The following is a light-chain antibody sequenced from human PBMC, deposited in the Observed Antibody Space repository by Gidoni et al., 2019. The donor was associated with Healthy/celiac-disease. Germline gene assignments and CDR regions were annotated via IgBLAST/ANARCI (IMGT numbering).Light chain of an antibody. J-gene: IGKJ3*01. CDR1: QGISNY. CDR2: AAS. Sequence: DVQMTHPPSSLSAPVGDRSTITCRASQGISNYLAWYQQKPGKVPKLLIYAASTLQSGVPSRFSGSGSGTDFTLTISSIQPEDVATYYCQKYNSAPLFTFGPGTKVDIK. V-gene: IGKV1-27*01. CDR3: QKYNSAPLFT.